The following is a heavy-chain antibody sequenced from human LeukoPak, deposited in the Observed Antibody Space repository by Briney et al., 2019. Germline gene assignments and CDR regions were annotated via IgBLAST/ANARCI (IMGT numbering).Heavy chain of an antibody. V-gene: IGHV1-2*02. J-gene: IGHJ5*02. CDR3: ARGVRVVAATASNWFDP. CDR2: INPNSGGT. Sequence: ASVKVSCKASGYTFTGYYMHWVRQAPEQGLEWMGWINPNSGGTNYAQKFQGRVTMTRDTSISTAYMELSRLRSDDTAVYYCARGVRVVAATASNWFDPWGQGTLVTVSS. D-gene: IGHD2-15*01. CDR1: GYTFTGYY.